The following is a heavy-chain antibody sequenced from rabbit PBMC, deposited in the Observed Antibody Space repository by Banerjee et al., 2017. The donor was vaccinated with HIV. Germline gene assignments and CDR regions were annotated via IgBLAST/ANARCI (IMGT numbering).Heavy chain of an antibody. D-gene: IGHD6-1*01. CDR3: VRRPDYNGYGYGRLDL. CDR2: IGTTSGST. Sequence: QEQLEESGGDLVKPEASLTLTCTASGFSFSSSYYMCWVRQAPGKGLEWIACIGTTSGSTYYASWAKGRFTISKTSSTTVTLRMTSLTAADTATYFCVRRPDYNGYGYGRLDLWGQGTLVTVS. J-gene: IGHJ3*01. V-gene: IGHV1S45*01. CDR1: GFSFSSSYY.